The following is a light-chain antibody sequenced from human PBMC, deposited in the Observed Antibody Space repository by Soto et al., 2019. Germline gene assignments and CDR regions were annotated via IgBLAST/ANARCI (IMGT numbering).Light chain of an antibody. J-gene: IGKJ2*01. Sequence: EIVWTQSPVTLSLSPGERATLSCRASQDINNYLAGSQQKRGQAHRLLFYDASQRAIGIPARFSGSASGTAFLLTISSLEQEDLAVHYCQQRSDWPPYTFGYGTQRQIK. CDR3: QQRSDWPPYT. CDR2: DAS. V-gene: IGKV3-11*01. CDR1: QDINNY.